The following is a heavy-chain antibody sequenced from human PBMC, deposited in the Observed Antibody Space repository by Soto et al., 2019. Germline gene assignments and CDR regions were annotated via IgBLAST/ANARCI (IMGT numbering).Heavy chain of an antibody. D-gene: IGHD3-3*01. J-gene: IGHJ6*03. CDR2: IYYSGST. V-gene: IGHV4-31*03. Sequence: SETLSLTCTVSGGSISSGGYYWSWIRQHPGKGLEWIGYIYYSGSTYYNPSLKSRVTISVDTSKNQFSLKLSSVTAADTAVYYCARARGYDFWSGYYTLYYYMDVWGKGTTVTVSS. CDR3: ARARGYDFWSGYYTLYYYMDV. CDR1: GGSISSGGYY.